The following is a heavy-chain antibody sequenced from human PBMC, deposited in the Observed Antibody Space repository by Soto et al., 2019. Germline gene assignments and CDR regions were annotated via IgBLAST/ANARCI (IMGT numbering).Heavy chain of an antibody. V-gene: IGHV4-4*02. D-gene: IGHD3-3*01. CDR2: IYHSGST. Sequence: KASETLSLTCAVSGGSISSSNWWSWVRQPPGKGLEWIGEIYHSGSTNYNPSLKSRVTISVDKSKNQFSLKLSSVTAADTAAYYCARIWTIFGVVAGMDVWGQGTTVTVSS. CDR3: ARIWTIFGVVAGMDV. CDR1: GGSISSSNW. J-gene: IGHJ6*02.